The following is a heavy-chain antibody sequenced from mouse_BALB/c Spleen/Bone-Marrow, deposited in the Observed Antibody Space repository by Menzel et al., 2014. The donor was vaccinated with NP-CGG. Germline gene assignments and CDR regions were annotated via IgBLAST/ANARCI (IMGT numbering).Heavy chain of an antibody. J-gene: IGHJ4*01. CDR3: ARDGKNPLAMDD. V-gene: IGHV1-87*01. D-gene: IGHD2-1*01. Sequence: VQLQQSGAELARPGASVKLSCKASGYNFNNYWMHWIKQRPGQGLEWIGAIYPGNGVTRYTQKFKGQATLTADKSSSTAYMQLSSLASEDSAVYYCARDGKNPLAMDDWGQGTSVTVSS. CDR1: GYNFNNYW. CDR2: IYPGNGVT.